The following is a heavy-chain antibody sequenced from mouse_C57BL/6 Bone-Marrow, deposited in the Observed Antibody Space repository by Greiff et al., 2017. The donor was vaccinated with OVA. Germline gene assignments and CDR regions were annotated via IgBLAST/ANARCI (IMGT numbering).Heavy chain of an antibody. Sequence: EVKLVEESGGGLVQPGGSLSLSCAASGFTFTDYYMSWVRQPPGKALEWLGFIRNKANGYTTEYSASVKGRFTISRDNSQSILYLQTTALRAEDSATYYCARGRGYDYGGDYWGQGTTLTVSS. CDR3: ARGRGYDYGGDY. D-gene: IGHD2-4*01. CDR1: GFTFTDYY. J-gene: IGHJ2*01. CDR2: IRNKANGYTT. V-gene: IGHV7-3*01.